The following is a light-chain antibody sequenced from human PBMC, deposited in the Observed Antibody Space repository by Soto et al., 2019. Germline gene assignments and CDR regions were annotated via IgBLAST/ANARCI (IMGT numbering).Light chain of an antibody. J-gene: IGKJ1*01. CDR1: QSVSSSS. CDR2: GAY. V-gene: IGKV3-20*01. Sequence: EIVLTQSPGTLSLSPGERATLSCRASQSVSSSSLAWYQQNPGQAPRLLIYGAYNRATGIPDRFSGSGSGTDFTLTISTLEPEDFAVYYCQQYGSSPGTFGQGTKVEIK. CDR3: QQYGSSPGT.